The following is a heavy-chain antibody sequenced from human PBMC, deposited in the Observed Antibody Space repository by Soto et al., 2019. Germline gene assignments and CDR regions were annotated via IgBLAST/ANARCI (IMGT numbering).Heavy chain of an antibody. D-gene: IGHD3-3*01. J-gene: IGHJ6*02. CDR2: INPSGGST. CDR1: GYTFTSYY. V-gene: IGHV1-46*01. Sequence: ASVKVSCKASGYTFTSYYMHWVRQAPGQGLEWMGIINPSGGSTSYAQKFQGRVTMTRDTSTSTVYMELSSLRSEDTAVYYCASGLGAGGITIFGVVQNPSNYGMGVWGQGTTVTSP. CDR3: ASGLGAGGITIFGVVQNPSNYGMGV.